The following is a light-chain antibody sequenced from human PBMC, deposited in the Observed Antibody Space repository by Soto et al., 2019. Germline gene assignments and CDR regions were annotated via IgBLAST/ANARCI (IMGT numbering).Light chain of an antibody. J-gene: IGKJ1*01. CDR3: QQYGNSRWT. Sequence: EIVYTHSPATLSLSPGERATLSCRASQSVSSSYLAWYQQTPGQAPRLLIYGTSNRATGIPDRFSGSGSGTDFTLTISRLEPEDFAVYYCQQYGNSRWTFGQGTKVDIK. CDR2: GTS. CDR1: QSVSSSY. V-gene: IGKV3-20*01.